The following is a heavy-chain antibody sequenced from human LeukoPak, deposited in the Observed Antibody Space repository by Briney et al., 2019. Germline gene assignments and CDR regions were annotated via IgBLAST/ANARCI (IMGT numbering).Heavy chain of an antibody. V-gene: IGHV4-39*07. J-gene: IGHJ4*02. CDR3: ARVFAARGSYGIDY. Sequence: PSETLSLTCTVSGGSISSSSYYWGWIRQPPGKGLEWIGSIYYSGSTYYNPSLKSRVTISVDTSKNQFSLKLSSVTAADTAVYYCARVFAARGSYGIDYWGQGTLVTVSS. CDR1: GGSISSSSYY. D-gene: IGHD1-26*01. CDR2: IYYSGST.